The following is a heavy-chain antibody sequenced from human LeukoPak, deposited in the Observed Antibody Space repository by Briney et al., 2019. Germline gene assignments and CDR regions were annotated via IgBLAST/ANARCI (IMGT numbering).Heavy chain of an antibody. J-gene: IGHJ4*02. CDR3: ARDGGYCSGGSCYSGPSYYFDY. CDR2: ISSSSSYI. V-gene: IGHV3-21*01. D-gene: IGHD2-15*01. Sequence: GGSLRLSCAASGFTFSSYSMNWVRQAPGKGLEWVSSISSSSSYIYYADSVKGRFTISRDNAKNSLCLQMNSLRAEDTAVYYCARDGGYCSGGSCYSGPSYYFDYWGQGTLVTVSS. CDR1: GFTFSSYS.